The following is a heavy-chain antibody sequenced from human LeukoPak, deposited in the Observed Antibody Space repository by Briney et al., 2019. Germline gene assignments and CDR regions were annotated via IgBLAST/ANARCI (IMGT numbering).Heavy chain of an antibody. CDR3: ARGPFSYGPSGVYYGMDV. CDR2: IIPIFGTA. D-gene: IGHD5-18*01. V-gene: IGHV1-69*01. J-gene: IGHJ6*04. CDR1: GGTFSSDA. Sequence: SVKVSCKASGGTFSSDAISWVRQAPGQGLEWMGGIIPIFGTANYAQKFQGRVTITADESTSTAYMELSSLRSEDTAVYYCARGPFSYGPSGVYYGMDVWGKGTTVTVSS.